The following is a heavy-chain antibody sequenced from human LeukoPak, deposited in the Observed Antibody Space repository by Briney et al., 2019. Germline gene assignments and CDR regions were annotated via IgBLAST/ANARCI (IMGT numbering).Heavy chain of an antibody. CDR3: ARVSRGDHYYDSSGYYYEYAFDI. V-gene: IGHV4-4*07. CDR2: IYTSGST. D-gene: IGHD3-22*01. J-gene: IGHJ3*02. Sequence: SETLSLTCTVSGGSISSYYWSWIRQPAGKGLEWIGRIYTSGSTNYNPSLKSRVTMSVDTSKNQFSLRLSSVTAADTAVYYCARVSRGDHYYDSSGYYYEYAFDIWGQGTMVTVSS. CDR1: GGSISSYY.